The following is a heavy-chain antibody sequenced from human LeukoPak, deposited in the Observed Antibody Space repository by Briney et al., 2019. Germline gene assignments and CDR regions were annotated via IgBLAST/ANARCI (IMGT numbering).Heavy chain of an antibody. V-gene: IGHV3-21*01. D-gene: IGHD3-16*01. CDR2: IVSTSSPM. J-gene: IGHJ6*03. CDR1: GFTFSSYS. Sequence: GGSLRLSCAASGFTFSSYSMNWVRQAPGKGLEWVSSIVSTSSPMSYSDSVKGRFTISRDNAKNSVYLQMNSLRAEDTAVYYCARDFRDTSLITYPYFMDVWGKGTTVTISS. CDR3: ARDFRDTSLITYPYFMDV.